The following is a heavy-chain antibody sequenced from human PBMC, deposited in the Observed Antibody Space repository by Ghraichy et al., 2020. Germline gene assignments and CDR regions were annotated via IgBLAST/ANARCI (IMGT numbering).Heavy chain of an antibody. Sequence: GGSLRLSCAASGFTFSSYAMSWVRQAPGKGLEWVSAISGSGGSTYYADSVKGRFTISRDNSKNTLYLQMNSLRAEDTAVYYCAKSFYDSSGYYYGPRGFQHWGQGTLVTVSS. CDR1: GFTFSSYA. D-gene: IGHD3-22*01. J-gene: IGHJ1*01. CDR3: AKSFYDSSGYYYGPRGFQH. V-gene: IGHV3-23*01. CDR2: ISGSGGST.